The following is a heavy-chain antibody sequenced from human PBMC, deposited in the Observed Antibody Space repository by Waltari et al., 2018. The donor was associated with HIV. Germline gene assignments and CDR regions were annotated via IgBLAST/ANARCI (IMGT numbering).Heavy chain of an antibody. CDR1: GGAFDTFA. D-gene: IGHD1-26*01. CDR3: AKSDFTELVRGQKAFDV. Sequence: HAQLVQSGAEPKKPGSSVTVSCQASGGAFDTFAFPWVRQAPGQGLEWLGGTAPFFGVIYAQDFNGRVTITSNPSTRTVFLELGGLRPDDTAVYFCAKSDFTELVRGQKAFDVWGQGT. CDR2: TAPFFGV. J-gene: IGHJ3*01. V-gene: IGHV1-69*19.